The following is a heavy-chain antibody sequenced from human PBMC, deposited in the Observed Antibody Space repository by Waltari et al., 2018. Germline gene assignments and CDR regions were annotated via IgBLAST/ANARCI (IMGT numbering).Heavy chain of an antibody. V-gene: IGHV3-21*01. J-gene: IGHJ5*01. CDR3: AREGGRGSSSSDWFDS. CDR1: GCTFTTYT. Sequence: DVQLVESGGGLVTPGGSLKLSCPASGCTFTTYTMIWVRQAPGKGLEWVSSISSNGAYIYYADSRRGRLTISRDNAKNSLSMQVNSLRADDTAVYYCAREGGRGSSSSDWFDSWGQGTLVTVSS. CDR2: ISSNGAYI. D-gene: IGHD6-6*01.